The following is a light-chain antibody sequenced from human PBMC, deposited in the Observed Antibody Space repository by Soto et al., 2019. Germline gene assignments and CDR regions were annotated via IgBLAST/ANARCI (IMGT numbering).Light chain of an antibody. CDR3: QQYSSTPPGT. J-gene: IGKJ1*01. CDR2: WAS. Sequence: DIVMTQSPDSLAVSLGERATINCKSSQSVLYSSNNKNYLAWYQQKPGQPPKLLIYWASTRESGVPDRFSGSGSGTDFTLTISSLQAEDVAVYYCQQYSSTPPGTFCQGTKVEIK. V-gene: IGKV4-1*01. CDR1: QSVLYSSNNKNY.